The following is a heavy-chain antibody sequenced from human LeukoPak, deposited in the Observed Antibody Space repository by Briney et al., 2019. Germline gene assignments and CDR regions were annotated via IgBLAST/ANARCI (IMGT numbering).Heavy chain of an antibody. CDR3: VRLLDLDY. V-gene: IGHV3-74*01. D-gene: IGHD3-3*01. CDR1: GFTFINYW. Sequence: WGSLSLSCAASGFTFINYWMHWVRQAPGKGLEWVSRINTDGRTTDYADSVKGRFTISRDNAKNTLYLQMNSLRAEDTAVYYCVRLLDLDYWGQGTLVTVSS. CDR2: INTDGRTT. J-gene: IGHJ4*02.